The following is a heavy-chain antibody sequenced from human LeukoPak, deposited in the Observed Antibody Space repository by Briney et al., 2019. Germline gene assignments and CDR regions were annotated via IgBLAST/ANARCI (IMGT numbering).Heavy chain of an antibody. CDR2: IKQDGSEK. D-gene: IGHD2-8*01. CDR3: ARGYCTNGVCYKLDY. Sequence: PGGSLRLSCAASGFTFSSYGMHWVRQAPGKGLEWVANIKQDGSEKYYVDSVKGRFTISRDNAKNSLYLQMNSLRAEDTAVYYCARGYCTNGVCYKLDYWGQGTLVTVSS. V-gene: IGHV3-7*01. CDR1: GFTFSSYG. J-gene: IGHJ4*02.